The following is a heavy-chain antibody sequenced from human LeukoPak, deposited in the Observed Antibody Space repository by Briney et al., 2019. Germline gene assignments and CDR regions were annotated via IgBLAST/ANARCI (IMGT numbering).Heavy chain of an antibody. D-gene: IGHD7-27*01. CDR2: ISESVGRT. CDR3: AKDHGGTGKTN. V-gene: IGHV3-23*01. CDR1: GFTFSSYV. Sequence: GGSLRLSCAASGFTFSSYVMSWARQAPGKGLEWVSSISESVGRTYYADSVKGRFTISRDNSKNTLYLQMNTLRAEDTAFYYCAKDHGGTGKTNWGQGTLVTVSS. J-gene: IGHJ4*02.